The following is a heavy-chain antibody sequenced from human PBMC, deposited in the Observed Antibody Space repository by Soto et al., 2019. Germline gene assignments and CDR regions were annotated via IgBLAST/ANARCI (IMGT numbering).Heavy chain of an antibody. J-gene: IGHJ4*02. CDR2: IDIGGNT. Sequence: EVQMVESGGGVVQPGGSLRLSCAASGFGVTNNYMNWVRQAPGKGLEWVSIIDIGGNTYYADSVKDRFTISRDDSKNTLYLQMDSLRPEDTAVYFCARGRGSTGYLGREHYFDYWGQGTLVTVSP. D-gene: IGHD3-16*01. CDR3: ARGRGSTGYLGREHYFDY. CDR1: GFGVTNNY. V-gene: IGHV3-66*01.